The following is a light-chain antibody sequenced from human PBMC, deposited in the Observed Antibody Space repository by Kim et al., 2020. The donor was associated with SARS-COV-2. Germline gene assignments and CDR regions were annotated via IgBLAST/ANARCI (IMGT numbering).Light chain of an antibody. CDR1: QSVSSN. CDR2: DAS. J-gene: IGKJ4*01. Sequence: SGSPVERATLSCRASQSVSSNVAWYQQKPGQAPRLLIYDASTTATGIPARFSGSGSGTESTLTISSLQSEDFTFYYCQQYTKWPPTFGGGTKLEI. V-gene: IGKV3-15*01. CDR3: QQYTKWPPT.